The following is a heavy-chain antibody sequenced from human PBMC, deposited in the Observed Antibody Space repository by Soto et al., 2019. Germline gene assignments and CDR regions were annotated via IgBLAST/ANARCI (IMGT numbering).Heavy chain of an antibody. CDR2: ISGSGGST. Sequence: GGSLRLSCAASGFTFSSYAMSWVRQAPGKGLEWVSAISGSGGSTYYADSVKGRFTISRDNSKNTLYLQMNSLRAEDTAVYYCANERDGSSLNHYYFDYWGQGTLVTVSS. CDR1: GFTFSSYA. J-gene: IGHJ4*02. V-gene: IGHV3-23*01. D-gene: IGHD1-26*01. CDR3: ANERDGSSLNHYYFDY.